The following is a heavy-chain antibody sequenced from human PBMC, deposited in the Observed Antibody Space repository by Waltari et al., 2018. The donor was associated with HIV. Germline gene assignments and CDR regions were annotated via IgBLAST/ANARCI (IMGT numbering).Heavy chain of an antibody. CDR3: AKRGTSGAFDI. J-gene: IGHJ3*02. CDR1: GGSISSSY. Sequence: QVQLQESGPGLVKPSETLSLTCPVPGGSISSSYLSWIRQPPGKGLEWIGYIYYSGSTNYNPSLKSRVTISVDTSKNQFSLKLSSVTAADTAVYYCAKRGTSGAFDIWGQGTMVTVSS. V-gene: IGHV4-59*01. D-gene: IGHD1-1*01. CDR2: IYYSGST.